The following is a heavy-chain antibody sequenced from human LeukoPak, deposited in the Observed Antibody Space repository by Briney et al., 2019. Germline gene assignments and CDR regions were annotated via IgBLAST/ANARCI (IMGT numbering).Heavy chain of an antibody. CDR2: IYHSGST. Sequence: SQTLSLTCAVSGGSISSGGYSWSWIRQPPGKGLEWIGYIYHSGSTYYNPSLKSRVTISVDRSKNQFSLKLSSVTAADTAVCYCARANCSSTSCYPYYYYGMDVWGQGTTVTVSS. CDR1: GGSISSGGYS. CDR3: ARANCSSTSCYPYYYYGMDV. J-gene: IGHJ6*02. D-gene: IGHD2-2*01. V-gene: IGHV4-30-2*01.